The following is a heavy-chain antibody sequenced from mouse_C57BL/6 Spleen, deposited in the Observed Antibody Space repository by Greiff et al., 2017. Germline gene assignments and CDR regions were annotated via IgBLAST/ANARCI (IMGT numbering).Heavy chain of an antibody. CDR3: ARQDTWFAY. Sequence: EVQVVESGGDLVKPGGSLKLSCAASGFTFSSYGMSWVRQTPDKRLEWVATISSGGSYTYYPDSVKGRFTISRDNAKNTLYLQMRSLKSEDTAMYYCARQDTWFAYWGQGTLVTVSA. J-gene: IGHJ3*01. V-gene: IGHV5-6*01. CDR1: GFTFSSYG. CDR2: ISSGGSYT.